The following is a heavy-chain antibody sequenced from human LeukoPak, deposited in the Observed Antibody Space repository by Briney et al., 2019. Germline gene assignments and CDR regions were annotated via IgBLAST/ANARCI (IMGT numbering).Heavy chain of an antibody. V-gene: IGHV1-18*04. J-gene: IGHJ4*02. CDR1: GYTFTSYG. CDR3: ARVLTGSGWYKDY. CDR2: ISGYNGNT. D-gene: IGHD6-19*01. Sequence: ASVKVSCKASGYTFTSYGISWVRQAPGQGLEWMGWISGYNGNTNYAQKLQGRVTMTTDTSTSTGYMELRSLRSDDTAVYYCARVLTGSGWYKDYWGQVTLVTVSS.